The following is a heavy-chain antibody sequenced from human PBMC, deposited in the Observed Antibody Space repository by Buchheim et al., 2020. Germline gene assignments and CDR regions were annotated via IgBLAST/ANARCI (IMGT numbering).Heavy chain of an antibody. CDR2: ISYDGSNK. D-gene: IGHD3-22*01. J-gene: IGHJ6*02. V-gene: IGHV3-30*18. CDR1: GFTFSSYG. Sequence: QVQLVESGGGVVQPGRSLRLSCAASGFTFSSYGMHWVRQAPGKGLEWVAVISYDGSNKYYADSVKGRFTISRDNSKNTLYLQMNSLRAEDTAVYYCAKDINYYDSSGYYSGKNYYYYYGMDVWGQGTT. CDR3: AKDINYYDSSGYYSGKNYYYYYGMDV.